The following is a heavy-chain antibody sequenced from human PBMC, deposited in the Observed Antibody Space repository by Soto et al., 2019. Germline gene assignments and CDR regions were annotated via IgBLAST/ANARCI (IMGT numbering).Heavy chain of an antibody. CDR1: GLTFSDSA. CDR3: TRGYCSGGSCLNFDH. J-gene: IGHJ4*02. D-gene: IGHD2-15*01. CDR2: IRSNANNYAT. Sequence: EVQLVESGGGLVQPGGSLKLSCAASGLTFSDSAMHWVRQASGKGLEWVGRIRSNANNYATVYAASVKGRFTISRDDSKNTAYLQMNSLKTEDTAVYYCTRGYCSGGSCLNFDHWGLGTLVTVSS. V-gene: IGHV3-73*01.